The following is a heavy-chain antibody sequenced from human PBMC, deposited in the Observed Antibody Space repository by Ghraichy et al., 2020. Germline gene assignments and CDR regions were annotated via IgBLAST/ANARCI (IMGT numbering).Heavy chain of an antibody. D-gene: IGHD2-2*01. Sequence: GGSLRLSCAASGFSFTNNAMGWVRQAPGKGLEWVSVISARGGSMFYADSVKGRFTISRDNSKNTLYMEMSSLRAEDTAVYYCAKDKHFCASSSCYVYFFDSWGQGTLVTVSS. J-gene: IGHJ4*02. V-gene: IGHV3-23*01. CDR2: ISARGGSM. CDR3: AKDKHFCASSSCYVYFFDS. CDR1: GFSFTNNA.